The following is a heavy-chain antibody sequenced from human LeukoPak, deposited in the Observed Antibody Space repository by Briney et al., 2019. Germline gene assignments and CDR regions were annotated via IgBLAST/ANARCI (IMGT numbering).Heavy chain of an antibody. V-gene: IGHV4-59*01. D-gene: IGHD3-3*01. J-gene: IGHJ4*02. Sequence: PSETLSLTCTVSGGSISSYYWSWIRQPPGKGLEWIGYIYYSGSTNYNPSLKSRVTISVDTSKNQFSLKLSSVTAADTAVYYCARATTYYDFWSGPVTSYYFDYWGQGTLVTVSS. CDR3: ARATTYYDFWSGPVTSYYFDY. CDR1: GGSISSYY. CDR2: IYYSGST.